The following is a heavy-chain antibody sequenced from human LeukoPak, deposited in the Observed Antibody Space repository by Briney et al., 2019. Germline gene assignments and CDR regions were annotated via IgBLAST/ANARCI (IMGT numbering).Heavy chain of an antibody. J-gene: IGHJ5*02. CDR1: GCAFTSYC. D-gene: IGHD3-22*01. Sequence: SVKVSCKGSGCAFTSYCFTWVRQAPGLGLEWMGRISPIFGTTNYAQKFQGRVTITMDESTSTDYMELRSLRSEDTATSYCARINRGQYESSGYYYTSTWFEPWGQGTLFTVSS. V-gene: IGHV1-69*05. CDR2: ISPIFGTT. CDR3: ARINRGQYESSGYYYTSTWFEP.